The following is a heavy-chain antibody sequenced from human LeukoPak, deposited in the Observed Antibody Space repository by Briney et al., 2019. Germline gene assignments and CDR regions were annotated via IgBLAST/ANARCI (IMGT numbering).Heavy chain of an antibody. CDR2: IYYSGST. Sequence: SGTLSLTCTVSGGSISSYYWSWIRQPPGKGLEWIGYIYYSGSTNYNPSLKSRVTISVDTSRNQFSLQLNSVTPEDTAVYYCTRQTYYYISGTYYSSLDVWGQGTTVTVSS. CDR3: TRQTYYYISGTYYSSLDV. V-gene: IGHV4-59*12. CDR1: GGSISSYY. J-gene: IGHJ6*02. D-gene: IGHD3-10*01.